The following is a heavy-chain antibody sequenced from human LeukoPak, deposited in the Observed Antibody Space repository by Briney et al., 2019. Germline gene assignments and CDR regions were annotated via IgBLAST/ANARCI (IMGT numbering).Heavy chain of an antibody. J-gene: IGHJ4*02. Sequence: GGSLRLSCAGSGFSFNNYTMNWVRQAPGKGLEWVSAISGSGGSTYYADSVKGRFTISRDNSKNTLYLQMNSLRAEDTAVYYCAKDIGYGDYGGFDYWGQGTLVTVSS. CDR3: AKDIGYGDYGGFDY. V-gene: IGHV3-23*01. CDR1: GFSFNNYT. D-gene: IGHD4-17*01. CDR2: ISGSGGST.